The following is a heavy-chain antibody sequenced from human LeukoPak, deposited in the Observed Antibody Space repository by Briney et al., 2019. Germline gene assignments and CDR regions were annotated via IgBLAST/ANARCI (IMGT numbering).Heavy chain of an antibody. J-gene: IGHJ4*02. CDR2: ISYDGGTK. CDR1: GFTFSSYG. V-gene: IGHV3-30*18. D-gene: IGHD6-13*01. Sequence: GRSLRLSCAASGFTFSSYGMHWVRQAPGKGLEWVAVISYDGGTKYYADSVKGRLTISRDNSKNTLYLQMNSLRAEDTAVYYCAKTQSGSWYYFDYWGQGTLVTVSS. CDR3: AKTQSGSWYYFDY.